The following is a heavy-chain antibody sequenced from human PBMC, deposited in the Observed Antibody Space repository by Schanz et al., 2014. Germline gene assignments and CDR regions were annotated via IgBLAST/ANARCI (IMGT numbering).Heavy chain of an antibody. CDR3: TTFNNRDALYI. CDR1: GFTFRNAW. V-gene: IGHV3-15*01. D-gene: IGHD1-20*01. J-gene: IGHJ3*02. Sequence: EVQLVESGGGLVKPGGSLRLSCAASGFTFRNAWMTWVRQAPGKGLEWVGRIRSKNEGGTTDYAAPVKGRFTVSRDDSRNTLYLQMNTLRTDDTALYYCTTFNNRDALYIWGQGTMVSVSS. CDR2: IRSKNEGGTT.